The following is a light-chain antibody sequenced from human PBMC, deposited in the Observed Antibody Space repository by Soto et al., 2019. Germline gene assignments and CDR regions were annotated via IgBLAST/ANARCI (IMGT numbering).Light chain of an antibody. V-gene: IGKV1-39*01. CDR2: AAS. CDR3: QQSYPTPLT. J-gene: IGKJ4*01. Sequence: DIQMTQSPYSLSASVGDRVTITCRASQSISSYLNWYQQKPGKAPELLIYAASSLQSGVPSRFSGSGSGTDFTLTISSLQPEDFATYYCQQSYPTPLTFGGGTKV. CDR1: QSISSY.